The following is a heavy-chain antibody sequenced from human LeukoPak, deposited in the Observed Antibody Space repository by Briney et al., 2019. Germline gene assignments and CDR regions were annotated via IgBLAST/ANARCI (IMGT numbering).Heavy chain of an antibody. J-gene: IGHJ4*02. D-gene: IGHD6-13*01. CDR2: ISYTGST. V-gene: IGHV4-39*01. Sequence: KPSETLSLTCTVSGGSISSSSSYWGWIRQPPGKGLEWIGSISYTGSTYYNPSLKSRVTISVDTSKNQFSLELSSVTAADTAVYYCARVLATAAHFDYWGQGTLVTASS. CDR1: GGSISSSSSY. CDR3: ARVLATAAHFDY.